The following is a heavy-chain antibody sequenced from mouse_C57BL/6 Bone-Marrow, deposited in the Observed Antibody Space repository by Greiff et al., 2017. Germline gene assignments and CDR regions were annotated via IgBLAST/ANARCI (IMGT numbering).Heavy chain of an antibody. D-gene: IGHD2-4*01. V-gene: IGHV5-6*02. CDR1: GFTFSSYG. CDR3: ARVIDYSYAMDY. CDR2: ISSGGSYT. J-gene: IGHJ4*01. Sequence: EVKLVESGGDLVKPGGSLKLSCAASGFTFSSYGMSWVRQTPDKRLEWVATISSGGSYTYYPDSVKGRFTISRDNAKNTLYPQMSSLKSEDTAMYYCARVIDYSYAMDYWGQGTSVTVSS.